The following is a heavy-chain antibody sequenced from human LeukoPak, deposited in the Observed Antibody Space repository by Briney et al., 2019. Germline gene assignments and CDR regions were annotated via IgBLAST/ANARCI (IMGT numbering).Heavy chain of an antibody. J-gene: IGHJ4*02. CDR2: IIPIFGTA. CDR1: GYTFTSYG. V-gene: IGHV1-69*13. D-gene: IGHD6-19*01. Sequence: GASVKVSCKASGYTFTSYGISWVRQAPGQGLEWMGGIIPIFGTANYAQKFQGRVTITADESTSTAYMELSSLRSEDTAVYYCARDTILNSIAVAGSFDYWGQGTLVTVSS. CDR3: ARDTILNSIAVAGSFDY.